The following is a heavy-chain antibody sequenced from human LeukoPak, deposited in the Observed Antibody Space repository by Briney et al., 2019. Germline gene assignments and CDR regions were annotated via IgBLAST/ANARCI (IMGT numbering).Heavy chain of an antibody. CDR1: GGTFSSYA. D-gene: IGHD3-3*01. V-gene: IGHV1-69*05. Sequence: ASVKVSCKASGGTFSSYAISWVRQAPGQGLEWMGGIIPIFGTANYAQKFQGRVTITTDESTSTAYMELSSLRSEDTAVYYCARGFTIFGVVRYWGQGTLVTVSS. CDR3: ARGFTIFGVVRY. J-gene: IGHJ4*02. CDR2: IIPIFGTA.